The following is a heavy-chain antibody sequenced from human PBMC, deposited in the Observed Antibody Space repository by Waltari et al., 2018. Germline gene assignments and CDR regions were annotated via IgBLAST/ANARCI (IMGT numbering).Heavy chain of an antibody. V-gene: IGHV3-23*01. CDR2: MSGSGTNA. J-gene: IGHJ3*02. D-gene: IGHD3-10*01. CDR3: AKALEIWFYAFDI. Sequence: EVQVLESGGGLVQPGGSLRLSCAASGFPFTSYAMTWVRQAPGKGLGWVASMSGSGTNANYADSVGGRFTVSRDNSKNTLHLQMNSLRAEDTAVYYCAKALEIWFYAFDIWGQGTVVTVSS. CDR1: GFPFTSYA.